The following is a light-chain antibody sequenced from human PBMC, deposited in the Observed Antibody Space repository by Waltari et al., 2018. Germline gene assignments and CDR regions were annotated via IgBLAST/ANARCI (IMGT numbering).Light chain of an antibody. CDR2: CAS. CDR1: HCLSSSH. Sequence: VLTQSPGTLSLSPGVRVTLPCRASHCLSSSHLAWYQQKPGQAPRLLIYCASSRPTGIPERFSGSGSGTDFTLTISRLEPKDFAVYYCQQYGSSPTTFGGGTKVEIK. CDR3: QQYGSSPTT. J-gene: IGKJ4*01. V-gene: IGKV3-20*01.